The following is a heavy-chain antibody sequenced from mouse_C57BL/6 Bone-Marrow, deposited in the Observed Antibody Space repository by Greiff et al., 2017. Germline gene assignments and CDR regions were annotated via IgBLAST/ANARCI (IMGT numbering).Heavy chain of an antibody. Sequence: EVKLLQSGGGLVQPGESLKLSCESTEYAFPSHDMSWVRKTPGKRLELVAAINSDGGSTYYPDTMERRVIISRDNTKKTLYLQMSSLRSEDTALYYCARPPSKGYYFDYWGQGTTLTVSA. CDR2: INSDGGST. CDR1: EYAFPSHD. J-gene: IGHJ2*01. V-gene: IGHV5-2*01. CDR3: ARPPSKGYYFDY. D-gene: IGHD2-5*01.